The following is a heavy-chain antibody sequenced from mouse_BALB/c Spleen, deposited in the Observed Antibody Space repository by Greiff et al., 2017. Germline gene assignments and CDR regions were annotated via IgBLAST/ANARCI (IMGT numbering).Heavy chain of an antibody. CDR1: GFTFSDFY. J-gene: IGHJ2*01. CDR2: SRNKANDYTT. Sequence: EVMLVESGGGLVQPGGSLRLSCATSGFTFSDFYMEWVRQPPGKRLEWIAASRNKANDYTTEYSASVKGRFIVSRDTSQSILYLQMNALRAEDTAIYYCARGQLGHYFDYWGQGTTLTVSS. D-gene: IGHD4-1*02. CDR3: ARGQLGHYFDY. V-gene: IGHV7-1*02.